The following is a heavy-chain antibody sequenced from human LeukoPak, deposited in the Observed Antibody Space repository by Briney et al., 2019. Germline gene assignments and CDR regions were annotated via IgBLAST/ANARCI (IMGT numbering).Heavy chain of an antibody. J-gene: IGHJ5*02. Sequence: ASVKVSCKASGYTFTSYGISWVRQAPGQGLEWMGWISAYNGNTNYAQKLQGRVTMTTDTSTSTAYTELRSLRSDDTAVYYCARAGVLWFGELLRNWFDPWGQGTLVTVSS. D-gene: IGHD3-10*01. CDR3: ARAGVLWFGELLRNWFDP. CDR1: GYTFTSYG. V-gene: IGHV1-18*01. CDR2: ISAYNGNT.